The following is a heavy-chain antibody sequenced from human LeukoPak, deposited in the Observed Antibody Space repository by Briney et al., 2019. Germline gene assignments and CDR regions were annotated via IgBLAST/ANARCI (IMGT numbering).Heavy chain of an antibody. CDR3: ARYSSSSLYY. V-gene: IGHV4-39*01. CDR2: IYYSGST. D-gene: IGHD6-6*01. J-gene: IGHJ4*02. Sequence: SETLSLTCTVSGGSISSSRYSWGWIRQPPGKGLEWIGSIYYSGSTYYNPSLKSRVTISVDTSKNQFSLKPSSVTAADTAVYYCARYSSSSLYYWGQGTLVTVSS. CDR1: GGSISSSRYS.